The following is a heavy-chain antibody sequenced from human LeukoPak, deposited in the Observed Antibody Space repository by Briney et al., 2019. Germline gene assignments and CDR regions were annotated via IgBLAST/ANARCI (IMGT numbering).Heavy chain of an antibody. V-gene: IGHV4-31*03. CDR3: ARLPAGSGSYYYYYYYGMDV. CDR2: IYYSGST. J-gene: IGHJ6*02. CDR1: GGSISSGGYY. Sequence: PSETLSLTCTVSGGSISSGGYYWSWIRQHPGKGLEWIGYIYYSGSTYYNPSLKSRVTISVDTSKNQFSLKLSSVTAADTAVYYCARLPAGSGSYYYYYYYGMDVWGQGTTVTVSS. D-gene: IGHD3-10*01.